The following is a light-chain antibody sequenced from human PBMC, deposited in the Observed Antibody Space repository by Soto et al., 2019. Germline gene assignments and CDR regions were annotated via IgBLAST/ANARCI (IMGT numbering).Light chain of an antibody. CDR3: QQYNNWPPWT. Sequence: EIMMTQSPATLSVSPGERATLSCRASQSVSSNLAWYQQKPGQAPRLLIYGASTRATGIPARFSGSASGTEFTLTISSLQSEDFAVYYCQQYNNWPPWTFGQGTKVDIK. J-gene: IGKJ1*01. CDR2: GAS. CDR1: QSVSSN. V-gene: IGKV3-15*01.